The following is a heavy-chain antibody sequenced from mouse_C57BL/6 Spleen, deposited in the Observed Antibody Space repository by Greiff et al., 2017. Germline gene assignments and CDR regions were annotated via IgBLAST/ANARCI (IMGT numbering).Heavy chain of an antibody. CDR2: IHPNSGST. Sequence: QVQLKQPGAELVKPGASVKLSCNASGYTFTSYWMHWVKQRPGQGLEWIGMIHPNSGSTNYNEKFKSKATLTVDKSSSTAYMQLSSLTSEDSAVYYCARYSNYEDYAMDYWGQGTSVTVSS. J-gene: IGHJ4*01. CDR3: ARYSNYEDYAMDY. V-gene: IGHV1-64*01. CDR1: GYTFTSYW. D-gene: IGHD2-5*01.